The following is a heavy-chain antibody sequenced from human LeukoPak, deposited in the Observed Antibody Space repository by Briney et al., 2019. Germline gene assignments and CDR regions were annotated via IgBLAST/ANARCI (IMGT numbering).Heavy chain of an antibody. D-gene: IGHD1-26*01. V-gene: IGHV3-23*01. CDR2: IGASGT. J-gene: IGHJ4*02. CDR1: RCTFSSYA. CDR3: AKDLGSGSQIG. Sequence: GGSLRLSCAASRCTFSSYAMSWVRQAPGKGLEWVSGIGASGTYYADSVKGRFTISRDNSKNTLYLQMNSLRAEDTAVYYCAKDLGSGSQIGWGQGTLVTVSS.